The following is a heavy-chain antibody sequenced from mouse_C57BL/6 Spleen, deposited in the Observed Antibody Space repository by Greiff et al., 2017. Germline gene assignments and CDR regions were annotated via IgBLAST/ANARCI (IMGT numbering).Heavy chain of an antibody. Sequence: EVMLQQSGPELVKPGASVKISCKASGYTFTDYYMNWVKQSHGKSLEWIGDINPNNGGTSYNQKFKGKATLTVDKSSSTAYMELRSLTSEDSAVYYCVLLEDAMDYWGQGTSVTVSS. CDR3: VLLEDAMDY. J-gene: IGHJ4*01. CDR2: INPNNGGT. D-gene: IGHD1-1*01. V-gene: IGHV1-26*01. CDR1: GYTFTDYY.